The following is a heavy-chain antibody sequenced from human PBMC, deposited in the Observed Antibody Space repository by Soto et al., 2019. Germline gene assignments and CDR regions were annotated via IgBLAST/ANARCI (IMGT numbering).Heavy chain of an antibody. D-gene: IGHD3-10*01. CDR1: GYTFTSYG. J-gene: IGHJ6*02. CDR3: ARAGKYYYGSGSPYYYGMDV. V-gene: IGHV1-18*04. CDR2: ISGYNVNT. Sequence: QVQLVQSGAEVKKPGASVKVSCKASGYTFTSYGVSWVRQAPGQVLEWMGWISGYNVNTHYAQKLQGRVTMTTDTSTSTAYMELRSLRSDDTAVYYCARAGKYYYGSGSPYYYGMDVWGQGITVTVSS.